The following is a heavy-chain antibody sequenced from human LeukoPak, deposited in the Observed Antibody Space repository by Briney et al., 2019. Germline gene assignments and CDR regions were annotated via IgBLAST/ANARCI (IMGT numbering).Heavy chain of an antibody. CDR1: GFTFSTYV. Sequence: GGSLRLSCAASGFTFSTYVMSWVRQAPGKGLEWVSVISDSGGSTYNADSVKGRFTISRDNSKNTLYLQMNSLRADDTAMYYCASYDSSNWIFDYWGQGTLVTVSS. V-gene: IGHV3-23*01. CDR3: ASYDSSNWIFDY. D-gene: IGHD6-13*01. CDR2: ISDSGGST. J-gene: IGHJ4*02.